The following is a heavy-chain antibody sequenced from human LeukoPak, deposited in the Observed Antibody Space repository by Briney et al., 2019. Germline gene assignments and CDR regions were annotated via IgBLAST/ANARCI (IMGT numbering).Heavy chain of an antibody. CDR2: IYYSGTT. Sequence: PSETLSLTCTVSGGSISSSSFYWGWIRQPPGKGLEWIGIIYYSGTTYYNPSLQGRVTISVDTSKNQFSLMLSSVTAADTAVYYCARQSDDGTNWGHLDYWGQGTLVAVSS. D-gene: IGHD7-27*01. V-gene: IGHV4-39*01. CDR3: ARQSDDGTNWGHLDY. CDR1: GGSISSSSFY. J-gene: IGHJ4*02.